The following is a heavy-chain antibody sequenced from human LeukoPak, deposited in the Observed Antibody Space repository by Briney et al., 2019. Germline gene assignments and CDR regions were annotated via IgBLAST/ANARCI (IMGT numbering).Heavy chain of an antibody. CDR1: GFSIADHH. CDR2: SATTKPNSCTT. Sequence: GGSLRLSCTGAGFSIADHHMDWVRQAPGTGLEWIGRSATTKPNSCTTQYAASVRGRFTISRDDSQNSLYLHLNSLKTEDTAVYYCVRVVTTRSGWYHFDNWGLGTLVSVSS. CDR3: VRVVTTRSGWYHFDN. V-gene: IGHV3-72*01. D-gene: IGHD6-13*01. J-gene: IGHJ4*02.